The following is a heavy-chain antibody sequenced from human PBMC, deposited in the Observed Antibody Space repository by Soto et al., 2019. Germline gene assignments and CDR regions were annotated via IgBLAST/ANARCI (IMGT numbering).Heavy chain of an antibody. CDR3: AREKLDDFDY. V-gene: IGHV1-8*01. Sequence: QVQLVQSGAEVKKPGASVKVSCKASGYTFTSYDITWVRQATGQGPEWMGWMNPNSGNTGYAQQFQGRVTMTRNISISTAYMELSSLRSEDTAVYYCAREKLDDFDYWGQGTLVTVSS. D-gene: IGHD3-3*01. CDR1: GYTFTSYD. J-gene: IGHJ4*02. CDR2: MNPNSGNT.